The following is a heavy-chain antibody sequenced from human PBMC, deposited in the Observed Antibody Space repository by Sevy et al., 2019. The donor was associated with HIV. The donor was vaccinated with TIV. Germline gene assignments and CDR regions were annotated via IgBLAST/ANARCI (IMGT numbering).Heavy chain of an antibody. V-gene: IGHV3-49*03. CDR1: GFTFGDYA. J-gene: IGHJ4*02. CDR3: TRGYYYDSSGYPDY. Sequence: GGSLRLSCTGSGFTFGDYAMSWFRQAPGMGLEWVGFIRSKDYGGATEYAASVKGRFTISRDDSKSIADLQMNSLKTEDTAVYCCTRGYYYDSSGYPDYWGQGTLVTVSS. CDR2: IRSKDYGGAT. D-gene: IGHD3-22*01.